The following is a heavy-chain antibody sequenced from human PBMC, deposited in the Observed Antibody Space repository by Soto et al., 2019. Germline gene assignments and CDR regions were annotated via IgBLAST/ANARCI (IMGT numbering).Heavy chain of an antibody. CDR3: ARTVGYYYGMYV. CDR1: GYTFTSYA. D-gene: IGHD4-17*01. Sequence: QVQLVQSGAEVKKPGASVKVSCKASGYTFTSYAMHWVRQAPGQRLEWMGWINAGNGNTKYSQKFQGRVTITRDTSASTAYIELSSLRSEDTAVYYCARTVGYYYGMYVWGQGTTVTVSS. V-gene: IGHV1-3*01. J-gene: IGHJ6*02. CDR2: INAGNGNT.